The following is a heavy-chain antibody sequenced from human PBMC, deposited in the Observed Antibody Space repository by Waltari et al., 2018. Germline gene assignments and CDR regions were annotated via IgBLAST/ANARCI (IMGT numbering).Heavy chain of an antibody. D-gene: IGHD2-21*02. Sequence: QVQLVQSGAEVKKPGASVKVSCKVSGYTLTELSMHWVRQAPGKGLEWMGGLDPEDCETSYAQKFQGRVTMTEDTSTDTAYMERSSLRSEDTAVYYCATDPKSPDDCVGCAQSYWGQGTLVTVSS. CDR2: LDPEDCET. J-gene: IGHJ4*02. V-gene: IGHV1-24*01. CDR1: GYTLTELS. CDR3: ATDPKSPDDCVGCAQSY.